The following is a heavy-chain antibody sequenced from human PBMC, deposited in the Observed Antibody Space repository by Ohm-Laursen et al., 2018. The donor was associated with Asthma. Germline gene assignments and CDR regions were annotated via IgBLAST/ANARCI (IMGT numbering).Heavy chain of an antibody. CDR3: ARERGGVGYDF. V-gene: IGHV4-30-4*01. D-gene: IGHD3-16*01. CDR2: IYYSGST. J-gene: IGHJ4*02. Sequence: SQTLSLTCTVSGGSISSGDYYWSWIRQPPGKGLERIGYIYYSGSTYYNPSLKSRVTISVDTSKNQFSLKLSSVTAADTAVYYCARERGGVGYDFWGQGTLVTVSS. CDR1: GGSISSGDYY.